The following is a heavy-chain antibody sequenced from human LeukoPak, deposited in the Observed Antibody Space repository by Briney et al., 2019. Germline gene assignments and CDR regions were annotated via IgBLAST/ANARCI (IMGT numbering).Heavy chain of an antibody. V-gene: IGHV1-2*06. J-gene: IGHJ4*02. CDR3: ARLAVAGSFDY. CDR1: GYTFTGYY. CDR2: INPNSGGT. D-gene: IGHD6-19*01. Sequence: GASVKVSCKASGYTFTGYYMHWVRQAPGRGLEWMGRINPNSGGTDYAQRFQGRVTMTRDTSISTAYMELSRLRSDDTAVYYCARLAVAGSFDYWGQGTLVTVSS.